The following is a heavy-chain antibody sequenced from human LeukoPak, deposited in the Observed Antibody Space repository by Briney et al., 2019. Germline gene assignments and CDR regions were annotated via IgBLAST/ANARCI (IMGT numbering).Heavy chain of an antibody. V-gene: IGHV3-13*01. CDR3: ARGDGYYYYAFDY. CDR1: GFTFSSYD. J-gene: IGHJ4*02. Sequence: GGSLRLSCAASGFTFSSYDMHWVRQATGKGLEWVSAIGTAGDTYYPGSVKGRFTISRENAENSLYLQMNSLRAGDTAVYYCARGDGYYYYAFDYWGQGTLVTVSS. CDR2: IGTAGDT. D-gene: IGHD1-26*01.